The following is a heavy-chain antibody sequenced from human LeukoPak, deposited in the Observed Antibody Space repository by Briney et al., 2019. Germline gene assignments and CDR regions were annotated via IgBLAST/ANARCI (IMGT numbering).Heavy chain of an antibody. CDR2: ISYDGSNK. V-gene: IGHV3-30*18. J-gene: IGHJ4*02. CDR3: AKHYSRQGDYYAY. Sequence: PGGSLRLSCAASGFTFSSYGTHWVRQAPGKGLEWVAVISYDGSNKYYADSVKGRFTISRDNSKNTLYLQMNSLRAEDTAVYYCAKHYSRQGDYYAYSSQGTLVTVSS. D-gene: IGHD2-15*01. CDR1: GFTFSSYG.